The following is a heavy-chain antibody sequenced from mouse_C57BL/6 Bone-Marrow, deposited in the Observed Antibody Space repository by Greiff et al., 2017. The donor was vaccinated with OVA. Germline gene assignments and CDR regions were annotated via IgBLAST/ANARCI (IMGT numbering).Heavy chain of an antibody. D-gene: IGHD1-1*01. V-gene: IGHV2-9-1*01. J-gene: IGHJ4*01. CDR2: IWTGGGT. CDR1: GFSLTSYA. CDR3: ARNGIWDYGSSPMDY. Sequence: QVQLQQSGPGLVAPSQSLSITCTVSGFSLTSYAISWVRQPPGKGLEWLGVIWTGGGTNYNSALKSRLSISKDNSKSQVFLKMNSLQTDDTARYYCARNGIWDYGSSPMDYWGQGTSVTVSS.